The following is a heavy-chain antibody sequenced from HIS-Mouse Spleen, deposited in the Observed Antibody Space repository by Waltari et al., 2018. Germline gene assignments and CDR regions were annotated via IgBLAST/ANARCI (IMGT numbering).Heavy chain of an antibody. CDR1: GFSLSTSGMC. CDR2: IDWDDDK. V-gene: IGHV2-70*15. D-gene: IGHD1-7*01. J-gene: IGHJ4*02. CDR3: ARIQAGKLELPFDY. Sequence: QVTLRESGPALVKPTQTLTLTCTFSGFSLSTSGMCVRRIRQPPGKALEWLARIDWDDDKYYSTSLKTRLTISKDTSKNQVVLTMTNMDPVDTATYYCARIQAGKLELPFDYWGQGTLVTVSS.